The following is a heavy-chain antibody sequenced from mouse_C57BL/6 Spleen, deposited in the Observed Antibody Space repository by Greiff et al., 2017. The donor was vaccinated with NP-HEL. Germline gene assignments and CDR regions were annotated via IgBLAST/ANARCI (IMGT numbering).Heavy chain of an antibody. CDR2: ISNLAYSI. V-gene: IGHV5-15*01. J-gene: IGHJ1*03. Sequence: EVKVVESGGGLVQPGGSLKLSCAASGFTFSDYGMAWVRQAPRKGPEWVAFISNLAYSIYYADTVTGRFTISRENAKNTLYLEMSSLRSEDTAMYYCARHQEGFWFDVWGTGTTVTVSS. CDR3: ARHQEGFWFDV. CDR1: GFTFSDYG. D-gene: IGHD3-2*02.